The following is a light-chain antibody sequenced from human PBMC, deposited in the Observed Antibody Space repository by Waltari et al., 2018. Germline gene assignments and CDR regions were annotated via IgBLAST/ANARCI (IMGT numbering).Light chain of an antibody. CDR2: WAS. Sequence: DIVMTQSPDSLAVSLGERATIHCNSSQSVLSSSDNKNYLAWLQQKPGQPPKLLIYWASTRESGVPDRFSGSGSGTDFTLTISSPQVEDVALYYCHQYYSAPITFGQGTRLEIK. V-gene: IGKV4-1*01. J-gene: IGKJ5*01. CDR3: HQYYSAPIT. CDR1: QSVLSSSDNKNY.